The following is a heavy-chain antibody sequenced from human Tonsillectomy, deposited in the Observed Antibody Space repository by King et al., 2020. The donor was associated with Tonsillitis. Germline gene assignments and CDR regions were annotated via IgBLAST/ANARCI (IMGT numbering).Heavy chain of an antibody. CDR3: AKDKGRAAGDPTVGMDV. D-gene: IGHD6-13*01. J-gene: IGHJ6*02. CDR1: GFTFDDYA. CDR2: ISWDGGST. Sequence: VQLVESGGVVVQPGGSLRLSCAASGFTFDDYAMHWVRQAPGKGREWVSLISWDGGSTYYADSVKGRFTISRDNSKNSLYLQMNSLRAEDTALYYCAKDKGRAAGDPTVGMDVWGQGTSVTVSS. V-gene: IGHV3-43D*03.